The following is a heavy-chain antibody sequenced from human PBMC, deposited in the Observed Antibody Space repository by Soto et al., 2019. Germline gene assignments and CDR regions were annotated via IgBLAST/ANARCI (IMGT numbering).Heavy chain of an antibody. J-gene: IGHJ4*02. V-gene: IGHV3-23*01. CDR2: MSGSGAST. D-gene: IGHD3-10*01. Sequence: GSLRLSCAASGFTFGNYAMTWVRQAPGKGLEWVSSMSGSGASTYYADSVKGRFTISRDNSKNTLYLQMNSLRADDTAVYYCARGPGATLYYFDYWGQGTLVTVSS. CDR1: GFTFGNYA. CDR3: ARGPGATLYYFDY.